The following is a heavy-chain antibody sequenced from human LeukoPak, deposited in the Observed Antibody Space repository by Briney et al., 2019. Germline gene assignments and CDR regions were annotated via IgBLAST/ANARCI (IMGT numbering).Heavy chain of an antibody. CDR2: ISAYNGNT. CDR1: GYTFTSYG. CDR3: ARAAYYYDSSPNWFDP. Sequence: ASVKVSCKASGYTFTSYGISWVRQAPGQGLEWMRWISAYNGNTNYAQKLQGRVTMTTDTSTSTAYMELRSLRSDDTAVYYCARAAYYYDSSPNWFDPWGQGNLVTVSS. V-gene: IGHV1-18*01. J-gene: IGHJ5*02. D-gene: IGHD3-22*01.